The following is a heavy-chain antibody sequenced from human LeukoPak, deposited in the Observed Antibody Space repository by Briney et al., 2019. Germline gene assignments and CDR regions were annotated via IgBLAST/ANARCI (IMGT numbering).Heavy chain of an antibody. Sequence: SETLSLTCAVYGGSFSGYYWSWIRQPPGKGLEWIGEINHSGSTNYNPSLKSRVTISVDTSKNQFSLKLSSVTAADTAVYYCARSVRYSGNSLYFDYWGQGTLVTVSS. CDR1: GGSFSGYY. CDR2: INHSGST. V-gene: IGHV4-34*01. D-gene: IGHD4-23*01. CDR3: ARSVRYSGNSLYFDY. J-gene: IGHJ4*02.